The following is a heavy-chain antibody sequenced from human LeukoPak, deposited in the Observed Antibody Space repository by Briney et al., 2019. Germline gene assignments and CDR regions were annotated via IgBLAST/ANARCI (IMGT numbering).Heavy chain of an antibody. Sequence: PGGSLRLSCAASGFSFSNAWMSWVRQAPGKGLEWVGRIKSNTDGGTTDYAAPAKGRFTISRDDSKDTLYLQMYSLKIEDTAVYYCATVAAAGYYDYRGQGTLVTVSS. V-gene: IGHV3-15*01. CDR3: ATVAAAGYYDY. CDR2: IKSNTDGGTT. J-gene: IGHJ4*02. CDR1: GFSFSNAW. D-gene: IGHD6-13*01.